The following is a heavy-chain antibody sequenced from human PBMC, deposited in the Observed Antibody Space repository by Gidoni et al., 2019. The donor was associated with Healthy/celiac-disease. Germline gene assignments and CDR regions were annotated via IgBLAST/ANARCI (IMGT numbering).Heavy chain of an antibody. V-gene: IGHV3-30-3*01. CDR2: ISYDGSNK. D-gene: IGHD3-9*01. Sequence: QVQLVESGGGVVKPGRSLRLSCAASGFTFSSYAMHWVRQAPGKGLEWVAVISYDGSNKYYADSVKGRFTISRDNSKNTLYLQMNSLRAEDTAVYYCARDYDILTGNTYFDYWGQGTLVTVSS. CDR3: ARDYDILTGNTYFDY. J-gene: IGHJ4*02. CDR1: GFTFSSYA.